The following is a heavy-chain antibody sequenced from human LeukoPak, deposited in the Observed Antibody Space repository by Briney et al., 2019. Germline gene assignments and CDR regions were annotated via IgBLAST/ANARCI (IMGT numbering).Heavy chain of an antibody. CDR2: IGTAGDT. Sequence: PGGSLRLSCAASGFTFSSYDMHWVRQATGKGLEWVSAIGTAGDTYYPGSVKGRFTISRENAKNSLYLQMNSLRAGDTAVYYCARERIALAGKKGFDYWGQGALVTVSS. CDR3: ARERIALAGKKGFDY. J-gene: IGHJ4*02. V-gene: IGHV3-13*01. D-gene: IGHD6-19*01. CDR1: GFTFSSYD.